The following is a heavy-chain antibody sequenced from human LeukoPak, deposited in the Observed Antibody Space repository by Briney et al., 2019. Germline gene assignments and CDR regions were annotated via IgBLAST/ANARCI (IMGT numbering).Heavy chain of an antibody. V-gene: IGHV1-18*01. CDR2: ISAYNGNT. D-gene: IGHD3-3*01. CDR3: ARAAERITIFRGDGWLDP. Sequence: ASVKVSCKASGYTFTSYGISWVRQAPGHGLEWMGWISAYNGNTNYPQRLQGRVTMTTDTSTSTAYMELRSLRSDDTAVYYCARAAERITIFRGDGWLDPWGRGTLVTVSS. CDR1: GYTFTSYG. J-gene: IGHJ5*02.